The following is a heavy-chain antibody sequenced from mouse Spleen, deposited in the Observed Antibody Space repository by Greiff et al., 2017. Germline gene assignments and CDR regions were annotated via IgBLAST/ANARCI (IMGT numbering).Heavy chain of an antibody. Sequence: EVQLVESGGGLVKPGGSLKLSCAASGFTFSSYAMSWVRQTPEKRLEWVATISDGGGYTYYPDNVKGRFTISRDNAKNNLYLQMSHLKSEDTAMYYCARETYYGSSHWYFDVWGTGTTVTVSS. J-gene: IGHJ1*03. CDR1: GFTFSSYA. CDR3: ARETYYGSSHWYFDV. V-gene: IGHV5-4*01. D-gene: IGHD1-1*01. CDR2: ISDGGGYT.